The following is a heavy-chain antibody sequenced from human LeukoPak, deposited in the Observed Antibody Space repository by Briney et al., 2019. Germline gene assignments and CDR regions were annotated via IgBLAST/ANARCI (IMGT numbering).Heavy chain of an antibody. D-gene: IGHD2-2*01. CDR2: IYYSGST. CDR3: ARYPGRPQPNWFDP. J-gene: IGHJ5*02. CDR1: GGSISSHY. Sequence: PSETLSLTCTVSGGSISSHYWSWIRQPPGKGLEWIGYIYYSGSTNYNPSLKSRVTISVDTSKNQFSLKLSSVTAADTAVYYCARYPGRPQPNWFDPWGQGTLVTVSS. V-gene: IGHV4-59*11.